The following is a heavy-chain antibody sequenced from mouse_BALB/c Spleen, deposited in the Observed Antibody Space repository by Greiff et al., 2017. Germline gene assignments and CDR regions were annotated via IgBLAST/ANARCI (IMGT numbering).Heavy chain of an antibody. Sequence: QVQLKQSGAELVKPGASVKLSCKASGYTFTSYYMYWVKQRPGQGLEWIGEINPSNGGTNFNEKFTSKTTLTVDKSSSTAYMQLSSLTSKDSAVYYYTRWGYSIDYWGQGTTLTVSS. D-gene: IGHD3-1*01. CDR1: GYTFTSYY. J-gene: IGHJ2*01. CDR3: TRWGYSIDY. V-gene: IGHV1S81*02. CDR2: INPSNGGT.